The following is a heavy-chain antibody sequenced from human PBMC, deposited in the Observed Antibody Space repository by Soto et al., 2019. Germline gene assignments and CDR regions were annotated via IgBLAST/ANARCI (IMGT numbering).Heavy chain of an antibody. CDR2: SIPIFGTA. V-gene: IGHV1-69*05. CDR1: GGTFNNYP. D-gene: IGHD2-21*01. Sequence: SVKVSCKASGGTFNNYPITWVRQAPGQGLEWMGGSIPIFGTANYAQKFQGRVTMTTDTSTSTAYMELRSLRSDDTAVYYCARDYPSSSVWMDVWGQGTTVTVSS. CDR3: ARDYPSSSVWMDV. J-gene: IGHJ6*02.